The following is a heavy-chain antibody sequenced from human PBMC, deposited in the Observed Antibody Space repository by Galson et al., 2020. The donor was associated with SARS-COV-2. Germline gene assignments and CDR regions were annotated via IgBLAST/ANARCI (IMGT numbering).Heavy chain of an antibody. V-gene: IGHV1-2*02. CDR2: INPNSGGT. D-gene: IGHD3-3*01. Sequence: ASVKVSCKASGYTFTGYYMHWVRQAPGQGLEWMGWINPNSGGTNYAQKFQGRVTMTRDTSISTAYMELSRLRSDDTAVYYCARGTTIGFWSGYYPSASGYFDYWGQGTLVTVSS. CDR3: ARGTTIGFWSGYYPSASGYFDY. CDR1: GYTFTGYY. J-gene: IGHJ4*02.